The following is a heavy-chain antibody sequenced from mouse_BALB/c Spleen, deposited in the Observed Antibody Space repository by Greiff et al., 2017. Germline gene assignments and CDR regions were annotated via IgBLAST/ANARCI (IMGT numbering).Heavy chain of an antibody. Sequence: LQQPGSELVRPGASVKLSCKASGYTFTSYWMHWVKQRPGQGLEWIGNIYPGSGSTNYDEKFKSKATLTADTSSSTAYMQLSSLTSEDSAVYYCTRGATVVANYAMDYWGQGTSVTVSS. CDR2: IYPGSGST. V-gene: IGHV1S22*01. CDR3: TRGATVVANYAMDY. D-gene: IGHD1-1*01. J-gene: IGHJ4*01. CDR1: GYTFTSYW.